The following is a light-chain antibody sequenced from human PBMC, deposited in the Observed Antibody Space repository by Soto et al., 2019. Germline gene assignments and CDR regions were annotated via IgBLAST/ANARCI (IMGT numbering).Light chain of an antibody. CDR2: DAS. CDR1: QDISNY. Sequence: DIQMTQSPSSLSASVGDRVTITCQASQDISNYLNWYQQKPGKAPKLLIYDASNLETGVPSRFSGSGSGTDFTFTISSLQTEDIATYYCQQYDNLPMVGPGTKVDIK. V-gene: IGKV1-33*01. CDR3: QQYDNLPM. J-gene: IGKJ3*01.